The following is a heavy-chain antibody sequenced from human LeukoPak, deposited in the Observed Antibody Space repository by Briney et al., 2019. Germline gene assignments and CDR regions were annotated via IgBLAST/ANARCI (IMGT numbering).Heavy chain of an antibody. J-gene: IGHJ6*02. V-gene: IGHV3-53*01. CDR2: IYSGGST. Sequence: GGSLRLSCAASGFTVSSNYMSWVRQAPGKGLEWVSVIYSGGSTYYADSAKGRFTISRDNSKNTLYLQMNSLRAEDTAVYYCASIRYYYYGMDVWGQGTTVTVSS. D-gene: IGHD2-2*02. CDR1: GFTVSSNY. CDR3: ASIRYYYYGMDV.